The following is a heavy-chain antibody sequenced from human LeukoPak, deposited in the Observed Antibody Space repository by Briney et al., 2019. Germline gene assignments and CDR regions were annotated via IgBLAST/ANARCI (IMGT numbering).Heavy chain of an antibody. Sequence: PSETLSLTCTVSGGSISSYYWSWIRQPPGKGLEWIGYIYYSGSTNYNPSLKSRVTISVDTSKNQFSLKLSSVTAADTAVYYCARATVVTPCWFDPWGQGTLVTVSS. CDR1: GGSISSYY. CDR2: IYYSGST. J-gene: IGHJ5*02. CDR3: ARATVVTPCWFDP. V-gene: IGHV4-59*01. D-gene: IGHD4-23*01.